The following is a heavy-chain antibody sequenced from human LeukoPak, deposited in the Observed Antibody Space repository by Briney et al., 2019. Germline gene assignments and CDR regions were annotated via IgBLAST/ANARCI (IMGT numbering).Heavy chain of an antibody. V-gene: IGHV5-51*01. CDR3: ARHRITGTSVWIDY. CDR2: IYPGDSDT. D-gene: IGHD1-20*01. J-gene: IGHJ4*02. CDR1: GYSFTSYW. Sequence: KSGESLKISCKASGYSFTSYWIGWVRQMPGKGLEWMGIIYPGDSDTRYSPSFQGQVTISADKSISTAYLQWSSLKASDTAMFYCARHRITGTSVWIDYWGQGTLVTVSS.